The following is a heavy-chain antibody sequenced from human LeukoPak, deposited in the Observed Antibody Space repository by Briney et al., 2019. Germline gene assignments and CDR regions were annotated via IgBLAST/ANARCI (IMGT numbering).Heavy chain of an antibody. CDR1: GFSLSTSGVG. CDR2: IYWNDDK. V-gene: IGHV2-5*01. J-gene: IGHJ4*02. Sequence: SGPTLVKPTQTLTLTCTFSGFSLSTSGVGVGWIRQPPGKALVWLALIYWNDDKPYSPSLKSRLTLTKDTSKNQVVLKLTNVDPEDTAIYYCAHTRGRSGYYFDFDFWGQGTLVTVSS. CDR3: AHTRGRSGYYFDFDF. D-gene: IGHD3-22*01.